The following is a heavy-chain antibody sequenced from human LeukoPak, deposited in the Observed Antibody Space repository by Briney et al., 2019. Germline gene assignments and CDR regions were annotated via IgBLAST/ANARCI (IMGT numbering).Heavy chain of an antibody. CDR3: ASRRDYDFWSGPFPDY. CDR2: ISGSGVST. D-gene: IGHD3-3*01. CDR1: GFRFSSYA. V-gene: IGHV3-23*01. Sequence: SGGSLRLSCAASGFRFSSYAMSWVRQAPGKGLEWVSAISGSGVSTYYADSVKGRFTVSRDNSKNTLYLQMSSLRAEDTAVYYCASRRDYDFWSGPFPDYWGQGTLVTVSS. J-gene: IGHJ4*02.